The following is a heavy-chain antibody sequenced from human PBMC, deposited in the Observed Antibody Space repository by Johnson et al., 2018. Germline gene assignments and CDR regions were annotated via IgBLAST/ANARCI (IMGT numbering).Heavy chain of an antibody. CDR3: ARDRRLEMATSFDY. J-gene: IGHJ4*02. D-gene: IGHD5-24*01. Sequence: VQLVESGAEVKKPGSSXKVSCKASGGTFSSYAISWVRQAPGQGLEWMGGLIPIFGTANYAQKFQGRVTITADESTSTAYRELSSLRSEDTAVYYCARDRRLEMATSFDYWGQGTLVTVSS. CDR2: LIPIFGTA. CDR1: GGTFSSYA. V-gene: IGHV1-69*01.